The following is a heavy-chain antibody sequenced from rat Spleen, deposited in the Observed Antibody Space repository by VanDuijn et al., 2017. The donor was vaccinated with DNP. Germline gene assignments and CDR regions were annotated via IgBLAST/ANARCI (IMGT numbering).Heavy chain of an antibody. J-gene: IGHJ4*01. CDR1: RFTFNSYW. D-gene: IGHD1-12*02. V-gene: IGHV5-31*01. CDR3: ARVGDYHDGGDGDVLDV. CDR2: VPSSGGST. Sequence: EVQLVESGGDLVQPGRSLKLSCVASRFTFNSYWMAWIRQVPGKGLEWVASVPSSGGSTYYPDSVKGRFIISRDNARNTLYLQMNSLRSEDTATYFCARVGDYHDGGDGDVLDVWGQGTSVTVSS.